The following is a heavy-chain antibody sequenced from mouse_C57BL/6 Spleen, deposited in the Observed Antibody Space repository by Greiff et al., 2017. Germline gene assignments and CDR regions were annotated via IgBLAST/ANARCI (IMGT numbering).Heavy chain of an antibody. J-gene: IGHJ3*01. Sequence: QVQLQQSGAELVRPGTSVKVSCKASGYAFNNYLIEWVKQRPGQGLEWIGVINPGSGGTNYNEKFKGKATLTADKSSCTAYMQLSSLTSEVSSVYFCAREDYAPFSYWGQGTLVTVSA. CDR2: INPGSGGT. D-gene: IGHD1-1*02. V-gene: IGHV1-54*01. CDR1: GYAFNNYL. CDR3: AREDYAPFSY.